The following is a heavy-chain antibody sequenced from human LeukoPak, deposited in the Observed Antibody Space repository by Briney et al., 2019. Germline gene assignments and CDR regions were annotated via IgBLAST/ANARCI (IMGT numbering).Heavy chain of an antibody. CDR1: GFTFSSYA. V-gene: IGHV3-30*04. D-gene: IGHD3-10*01. CDR2: ISYDGSNK. Sequence: GGSLRLSCAASGFTFSSYAMHWVRQAPGKGLEWVAVISYDGSNKYYADSVKGRFTISRDDSKNTLYLQMNSLRAEDTAVYYCAKDSSNWGYYGSGSYYNDYFDYWGQGTLVTVSS. J-gene: IGHJ4*02. CDR3: AKDSSNWGYYGSGSYYNDYFDY.